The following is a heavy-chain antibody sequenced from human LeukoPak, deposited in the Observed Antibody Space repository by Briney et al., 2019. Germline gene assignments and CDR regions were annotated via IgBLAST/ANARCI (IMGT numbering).Heavy chain of an antibody. J-gene: IGHJ3*01. D-gene: IGHD4-11*01. CDR2: ISGTGRTT. V-gene: IGHV3-23*01. CDR1: GFTFSTYS. Sequence: GVSLGLSCVASGFTFSTYSMTWVRQAPGKGREWVSGISGTGRTTYYADFVKDRFTISRDNSKNTLYLQMNSLRAEDTAVYYCAKDSAGGYSTLPGAFDVWGQGTMVTVSS. CDR3: AKDSAGGYSTLPGAFDV.